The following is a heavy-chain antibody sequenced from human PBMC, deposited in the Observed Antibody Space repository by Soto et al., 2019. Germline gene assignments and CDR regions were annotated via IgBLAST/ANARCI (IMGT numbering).Heavy chain of an antibody. Sequence: PGGSLRLSCAASGFTFSSYDMNWVRQAPGKGLEYVSSITTSGSYIYYGDSVRGRFTISRDNAKKSLFLQMNSLRAEDTAVYYCARDPAWGSVDYWGLGTLVTVSS. CDR1: GFTFSSYD. J-gene: IGHJ4*02. CDR2: ITTSGSYI. CDR3: ARDPAWGSVDY. V-gene: IGHV3-21*01. D-gene: IGHD7-27*01.